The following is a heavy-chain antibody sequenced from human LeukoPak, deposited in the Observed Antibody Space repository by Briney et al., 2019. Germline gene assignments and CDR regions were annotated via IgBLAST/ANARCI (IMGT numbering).Heavy chain of an antibody. Sequence: SETLSLTCTVSGGSISSYYWSWVRQPPGKGLEWIGFVYYTGSTNYSPSLKSRVTISVDTSKNQFSLKLRSVTAADTAVHYCARHRTALLWFGELFEPLDYWGQGTLVTVSS. CDR2: VYYTGST. D-gene: IGHD3-10*01. CDR3: ARHRTALLWFGELFEPLDY. V-gene: IGHV4-59*08. J-gene: IGHJ4*02. CDR1: GGSISSYY.